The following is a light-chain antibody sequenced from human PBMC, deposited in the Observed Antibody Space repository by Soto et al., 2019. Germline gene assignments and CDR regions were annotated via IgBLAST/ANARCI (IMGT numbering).Light chain of an antibody. CDR2: DVS. CDR1: SSDVGGYNY. CDR3: CSYAGSYTGV. Sequence: QSVLTQPRSVSGSPGQSVTISCTGTSSDVGGYNYVSWYQQHPGKAPKLMIYDVSKRPSEVPDRFSGSKSGNTASLTISGLQAEDEADYYCCSYAGSYTGVFGGGTKVTVL. V-gene: IGLV2-11*01. J-gene: IGLJ2*01.